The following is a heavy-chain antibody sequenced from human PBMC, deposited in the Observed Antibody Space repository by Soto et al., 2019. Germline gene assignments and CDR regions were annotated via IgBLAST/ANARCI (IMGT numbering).Heavy chain of an antibody. CDR3: TRGYYDSRGYFDY. D-gene: IGHD3-22*01. J-gene: IGHJ4*02. V-gene: IGHV3-15*07. CDR2: IKSKTDGGTT. Sequence: PGGSLRLSCAASGFTFSNAWMNWVRQAPGKGLEWVGRIKSKTDGGTTDYAAPVKGRFTISRDDSKNTLYLQMNSLKTEDTAVYYCTRGYYDSRGYFDYWGQGTLVTVSS. CDR1: GFTFSNAW.